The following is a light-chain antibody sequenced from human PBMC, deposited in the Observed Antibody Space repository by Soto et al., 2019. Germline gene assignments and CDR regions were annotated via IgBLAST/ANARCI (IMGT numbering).Light chain of an antibody. J-gene: IGKJ4*01. Sequence: EIVMTQSPDTLSVSPGERATLSCRASQSVSSNLAWYQQKPGQAPRLLIYGASTRATGIPARFSGSGSGTEFTLTISSLQSEDFAVYYCQQYNNWPPLTFGGGTKVEI. V-gene: IGKV3-15*01. CDR1: QSVSSN. CDR2: GAS. CDR3: QQYNNWPPLT.